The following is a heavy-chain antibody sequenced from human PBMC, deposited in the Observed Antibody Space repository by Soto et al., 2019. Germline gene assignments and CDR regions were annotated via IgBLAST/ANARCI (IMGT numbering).Heavy chain of an antibody. CDR3: ARVGGVYYDSSGYYASYGMDV. CDR1: GYTFTGYY. J-gene: IGHJ6*02. Sequence: QVQLVQSGAEVKKPGASVKVSCKASGYTFTGYYMHWVRQAPGQGLEWMGWINPNSGGTNHAQKFQGRVTMTRDTSISTAYMELSRLRSDDTAVYYCARVGGVYYDSSGYYASYGMDVWGQRTTVTVSS. CDR2: INPNSGGT. V-gene: IGHV1-2*02. D-gene: IGHD3-22*01.